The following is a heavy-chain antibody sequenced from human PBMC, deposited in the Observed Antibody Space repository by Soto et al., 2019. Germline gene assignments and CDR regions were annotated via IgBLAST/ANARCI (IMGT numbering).Heavy chain of an antibody. CDR2: IYYSGST. CDR1: GGSISSYY. CDR3: ARVLRGVPNWFDP. D-gene: IGHD2-2*01. V-gene: IGHV4-59*01. J-gene: IGHJ5*02. Sequence: PSETLSLTCTVSGGSISSYYWSWIRHPPGKGLEWIGYIYYSGSTNYNPSLKSRVTISVDTSKNQFSLKLSSVTAADSAVYGGARVLRGVPNWFDPWGQGTLVTVSS.